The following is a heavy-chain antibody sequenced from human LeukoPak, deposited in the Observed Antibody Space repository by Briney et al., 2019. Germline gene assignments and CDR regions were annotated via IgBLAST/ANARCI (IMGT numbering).Heavy chain of an antibody. V-gene: IGHV4-34*01. Sequence: SETLSLTCAVYGGPFSGCYWSWIRQPPGKGLEWIGEINHSGSTNYNPSLKSRVTISVDTSKNQFSLKLSSVTAADTAVYYCARDRWDKSTGRYFDYWGQGTLVTVSS. CDR3: ARDRWDKSTGRYFDY. D-gene: IGHD1-26*01. CDR2: INHSGST. CDR1: GGPFSGCY. J-gene: IGHJ4*02.